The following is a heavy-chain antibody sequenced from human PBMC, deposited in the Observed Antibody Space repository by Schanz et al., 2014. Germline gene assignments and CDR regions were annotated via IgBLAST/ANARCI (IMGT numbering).Heavy chain of an antibody. CDR3: ARDNRQCSGPCSGGSCHPCGMDV. Sequence: EVQLVQSGGGLVQPGGSLRLSCAASGFTFSRYWMQWVRQAPGKGLVWVSRIYMDGSGRDYGDSVKGRFTVSRDNAKNTLYWQMDSLRAEDTSVYYCARDNRQCSGPCSGGSCHPCGMDVWGQGTTITVS. V-gene: IGHV3-74*01. D-gene: IGHD2-15*01. CDR2: IYMDGSGR. J-gene: IGHJ6*02. CDR1: GFTFSRYW.